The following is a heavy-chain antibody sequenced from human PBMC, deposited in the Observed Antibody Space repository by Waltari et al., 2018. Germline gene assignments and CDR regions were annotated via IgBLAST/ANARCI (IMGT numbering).Heavy chain of an antibody. V-gene: IGHV3-7*01. CDR3: ARDQWFAFDI. Sequence: EVQLVESGGGLVQPGGSLRLSCAASGFTLSSYWMSWVRRAPGKGPEWVANIKKDGSEEYYVDSVRGRFTISRDNAKNSLYLQMNSLRPEDTAVYYCARDQWFAFDIWGQGTMVTVSS. CDR1: GFTLSSYW. CDR2: IKKDGSEE. D-gene: IGHD3-22*01. J-gene: IGHJ3*02.